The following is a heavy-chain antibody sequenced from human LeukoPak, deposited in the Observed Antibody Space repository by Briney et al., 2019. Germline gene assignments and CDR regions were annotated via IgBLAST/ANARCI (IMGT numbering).Heavy chain of an antibody. CDR1: GGSISGYY. D-gene: IGHD3-16*01. CDR3: VRLELGGLRNFDL. V-gene: IGHV4-59*08. Sequence: SETLSLTCTVSGGSISGYYWSWIRQPPGKGLEWIGYMYYSGSTNYNPSLKSRVTISVDTSNNQFSLKLSSVTAADTAVYYCVRLELGGLRNFDLWGRGTLVTVSS. J-gene: IGHJ2*01. CDR2: MYYSGST.